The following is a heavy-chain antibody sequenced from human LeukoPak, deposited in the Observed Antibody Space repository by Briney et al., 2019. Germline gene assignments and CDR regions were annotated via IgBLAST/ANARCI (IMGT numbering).Heavy chain of an antibody. D-gene: IGHD2-8*01. V-gene: IGHV4-30-2*01. CDR2: IYHSGST. CDR1: GGSISSGGYY. J-gene: IGHJ3*02. Sequence: SETLSLTCTVSGGSISSGGYYWSWIRQPPGKGLEWIGYIYHSGSTYYDPSLKSRVTISVDRSKNQFSLKLSSVTAADTAVYYCARVVANGVGAFDIWGQGTMVTVSS. CDR3: ARVVANGVGAFDI.